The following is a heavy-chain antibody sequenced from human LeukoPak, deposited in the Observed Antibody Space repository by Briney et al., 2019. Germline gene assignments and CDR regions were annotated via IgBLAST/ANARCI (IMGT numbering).Heavy chain of an antibody. Sequence: PSETLSLTCTVFGGSFSGYYWSWIRQPPGKGLEWIGEINHSGSTNYNPSLKSRVTISVDTSKNQFSLKLSSVTAADTAVYYCARVPAASFDIWGQGTMVTVSS. D-gene: IGHD2-2*01. CDR2: INHSGST. CDR1: GGSFSGYY. J-gene: IGHJ3*02. V-gene: IGHV4-34*01. CDR3: ARVPAASFDI.